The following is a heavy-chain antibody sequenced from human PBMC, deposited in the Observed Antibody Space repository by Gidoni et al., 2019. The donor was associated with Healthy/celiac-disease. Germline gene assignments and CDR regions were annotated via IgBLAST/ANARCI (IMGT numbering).Heavy chain of an antibody. J-gene: IGHJ4*02. V-gene: IGHV4-30-4*01. D-gene: IGHD4-17*01. CDR2: IYYSGST. CDR3: ARGGGTTVTSVHY. CDR1: GGSIRSGDYY. Sequence: QVQLQESGPGLVKPSQTLSLTCTVSGGSIRSGDYYWSWIRQPPGKGLEWIGYIYYSGSTYYNPSLKSRVTISVDTSKNQFSLKLSSVTAADTAVYYCARGGGTTVTSVHYWGQGTLVTVSS.